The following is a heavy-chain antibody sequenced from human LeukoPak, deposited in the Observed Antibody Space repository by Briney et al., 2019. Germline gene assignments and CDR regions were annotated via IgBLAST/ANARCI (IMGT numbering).Heavy chain of an antibody. D-gene: IGHD6-19*01. CDR3: ARDRGIAVFP. V-gene: IGHV3-74*01. CDR1: GFTFSTYW. J-gene: IGHJ5*02. Sequence: PGGSLRLSCAASGFTFSTYWMHWVRQAPGKGLVWVSRIDSDGSIRTYADSVKGRFTVSRDNAKNTLYLQMNSLRAEDTAVYYCARDRGIAVFPWGQGTLVTVSS. CDR2: IDSDGSIR.